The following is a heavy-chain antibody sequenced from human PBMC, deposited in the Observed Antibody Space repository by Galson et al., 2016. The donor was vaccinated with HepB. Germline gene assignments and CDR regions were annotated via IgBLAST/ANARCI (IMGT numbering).Heavy chain of an antibody. CDR1: GFTFNAHW. D-gene: IGHD3-10*01. J-gene: IGHJ4*02. Sequence: SLRLSCAASGFTFNAHWMNWVRQAPGKGLEWVANIRGDGIVSYYAESVRGRFTISRDNAMNSLYLKMNGLRVDETAVYYCSREMTGSYFDWGQGTLVTVSS. CDR3: SREMTGSYFD. CDR2: IRGDGIVS. V-gene: IGHV3-7*01.